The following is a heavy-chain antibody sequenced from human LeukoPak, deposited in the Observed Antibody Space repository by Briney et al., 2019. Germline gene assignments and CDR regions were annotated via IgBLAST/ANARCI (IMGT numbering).Heavy chain of an antibody. V-gene: IGHV5-51*01. CDR1: GYSFTSYW. Sequence: GESLKISCTGSGYSFTSYWIGWVRQMPGKGLEWLGIINPGGCDTRYSPSFQGQVTISADKSISTANLQWSSLKASDTAMYYCARRIGSGWYDYWGQGTLVTVSS. CDR3: ARRIGSGWYDY. CDR2: INPGGCDT. J-gene: IGHJ4*02. D-gene: IGHD6-19*01.